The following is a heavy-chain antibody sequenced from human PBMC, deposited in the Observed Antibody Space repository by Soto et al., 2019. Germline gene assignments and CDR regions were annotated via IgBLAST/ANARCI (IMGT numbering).Heavy chain of an antibody. CDR2: ITPFNGNT. Sequence: GASVKVSCKASGYTFTYRDLHWVRQAPGQALEWMGWITPFNGNTNYAQKFQDRVTITRDRSMSTAYMELSSLRSEDTAMYYCATRLFDAFDIWGQGTMVTVSS. J-gene: IGHJ3*02. CDR3: ATRLFDAFDI. V-gene: IGHV1-45*02. D-gene: IGHD2-21*01. CDR1: GYTFTYRD.